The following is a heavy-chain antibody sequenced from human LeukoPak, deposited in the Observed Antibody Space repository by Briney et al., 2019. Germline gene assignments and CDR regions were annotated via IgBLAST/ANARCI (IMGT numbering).Heavy chain of an antibody. V-gene: IGHV3-30*18. D-gene: IGHD3-22*01. Sequence: GGSLRLSCAASGFTFSSYGMHWVRQAPGKGLEWVAVISYDGSNKYYADSVKGRFTISRDNSKNTLYLQMNSLRAEDTTVYYCAKDPLGPLIVGTSYFDYWGQGTLVTVSS. J-gene: IGHJ4*02. CDR1: GFTFSSYG. CDR3: AKDPLGPLIVGTSYFDY. CDR2: ISYDGSNK.